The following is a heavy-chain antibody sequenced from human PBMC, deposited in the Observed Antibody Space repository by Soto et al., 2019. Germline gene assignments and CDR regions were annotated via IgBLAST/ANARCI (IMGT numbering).Heavy chain of an antibody. D-gene: IGHD2-2*01. V-gene: IGHV1-69*01. CDR2: IIPVSGVP. Sequence: QVQLVQSGAEVKQPGSSVKVSCTISGGTFDSFTISWVRQAPGQGFEWMGGIIPVSGVPSYSRHFQGRITITADASTRTAYMDLSGLKFEDTAVYFCARDGRTATLDFWGQGTLVSVS. CDR3: ARDGRTATLDF. CDR1: GGTFDSFT. J-gene: IGHJ4*02.